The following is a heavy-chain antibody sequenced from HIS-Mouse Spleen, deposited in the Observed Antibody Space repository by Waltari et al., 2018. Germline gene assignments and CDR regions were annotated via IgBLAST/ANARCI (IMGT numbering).Heavy chain of an antibody. Sequence: EVQLVESGGGLVQPGGSRRLSCAAPGFTFSSYWMHWVRQAPGKGLVWVSRINSDGSSTSYADSVKGRFTISRDNAKNTLYLQMNSLRAEDTAVYYCARDLELDAFDIWGQGTMVTVSS. CDR2: INSDGSST. CDR1: GFTFSSYW. CDR3: ARDLELDAFDI. D-gene: IGHD1-1*01. V-gene: IGHV3-74*01. J-gene: IGHJ3*02.